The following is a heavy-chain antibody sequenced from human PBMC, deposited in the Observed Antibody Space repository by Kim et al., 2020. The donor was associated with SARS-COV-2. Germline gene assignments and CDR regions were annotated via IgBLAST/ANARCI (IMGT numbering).Heavy chain of an antibody. CDR3: ARRAIGYCCSTSCHTPFD. D-gene: IGHD2-2*01. V-gene: IGHV4-59*08. CDR2: IYYSGST. J-gene: IGHJ3*02. Sequence: SETLSLTCTVSGGSISSYYWSWIRQPPGKGLEWIGYIYYSGSTNYNPSLKSRVTISVDTSKNQFSLKLSSVTAADTAVYYCARRAIGYCCSTSCHTPFD. CDR1: GGSISSYY.